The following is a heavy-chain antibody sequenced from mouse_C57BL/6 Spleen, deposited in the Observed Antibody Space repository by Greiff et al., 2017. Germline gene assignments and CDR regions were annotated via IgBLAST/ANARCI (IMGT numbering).Heavy chain of an antibody. J-gene: IGHJ2*01. CDR2: IDPSDSYT. V-gene: IGHV1-69*01. Sequence: QVQLQQPGAELVMPGASVKLSCKASGYTFTSYWMHWVKQRPGQGLEWIGEIDPSDSYTNYNQKFKDKATLTVDKSSSTAYMQLSSLTSEDSAVYYCARRRYYYGSSKDHFDYWGQGTTLTVSS. D-gene: IGHD1-1*01. CDR1: GYTFTSYW. CDR3: ARRRYYYGSSKDHFDY.